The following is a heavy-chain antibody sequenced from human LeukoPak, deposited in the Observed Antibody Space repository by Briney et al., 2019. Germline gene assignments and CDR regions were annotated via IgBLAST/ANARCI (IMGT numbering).Heavy chain of an antibody. V-gene: IGHV3-9*01. D-gene: IGHD6-6*01. CDR2: ISWNSGSI. CDR3: AREEGSSSISSLDY. Sequence: GGSLRLSCAASGFTFSSYAMHWVRQAPGKGLEWVSGISWNSGSIGYADSVKGRFTISRDNAKNSLYLQMNSLRAEDTAVYYCAREEGSSSISSLDYWGQGTLVTVSS. J-gene: IGHJ4*02. CDR1: GFTFSSYA.